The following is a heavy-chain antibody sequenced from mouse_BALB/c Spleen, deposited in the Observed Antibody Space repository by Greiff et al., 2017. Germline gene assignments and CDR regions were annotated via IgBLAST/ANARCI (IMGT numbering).Heavy chain of an antibody. CDR2: ISSGGST. CDR3: ARGDGYSYYFDY. J-gene: IGHJ2*01. Sequence: EVNVVESGGGLVKPGGSLKLSCAASGFTFSSYAMSWVRQTPEKRLEWVASISSGGSTYYPDSVKGRFTISRDNARNILYLQMSSLRSEDTAMYYCARGDGYSYYFDYWGQGTTLTVSS. V-gene: IGHV5-6-5*01. D-gene: IGHD2-3*01. CDR1: GFTFSSYA.